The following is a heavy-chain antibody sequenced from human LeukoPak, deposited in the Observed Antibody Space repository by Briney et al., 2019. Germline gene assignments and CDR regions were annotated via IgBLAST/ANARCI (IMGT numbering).Heavy chain of an antibody. D-gene: IGHD3-16*01. Sequence: GGSLRLSCVGSGFTVSSDYMSWVRQAPGKGLEWVSNIKQDGSEKYYVDSVKGRFTISRDNAKNSLYLQMNSLRAEDTAVYYCAREGGDAFDIWGQGTMVTVSS. CDR1: GFTVSSDY. V-gene: IGHV3-7*01. CDR3: AREGGDAFDI. J-gene: IGHJ3*02. CDR2: IKQDGSEK.